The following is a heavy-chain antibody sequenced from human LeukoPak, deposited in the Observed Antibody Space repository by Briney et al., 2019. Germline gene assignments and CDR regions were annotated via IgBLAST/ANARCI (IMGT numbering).Heavy chain of an antibody. CDR3: AASTPFSNSYYYYYYMDV. CDR1: GFTFSSYE. D-gene: IGHD5/OR15-5a*01. V-gene: IGHV3-48*03. Sequence: PGGSLRLSCAASGFTFSSYEMNWVRQAPGKGLEWVSYISSSGSTIHYADSVKGRFTISRDNAKNSLYLQMNSLRAEDTAVYYCAASTPFSNSYYYYYYMDVWGKGTTVTVSS. J-gene: IGHJ6*03. CDR2: ISSSGSTI.